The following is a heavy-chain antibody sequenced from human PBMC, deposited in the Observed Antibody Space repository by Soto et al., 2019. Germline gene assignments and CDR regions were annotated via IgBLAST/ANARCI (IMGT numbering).Heavy chain of an antibody. D-gene: IGHD1-26*01. J-gene: IGHJ4*02. CDR1: GYTFTSYG. CDR2: ISAYNGNT. V-gene: IGHV1-18*01. Sequence: QVQLVQSGAEVKKPGASVKVSCKASGYTFTSYGISWVRPAPGQGLEGMGWISAYNGNTNYAQKLQGRVTMTTDPSTSTAYMEMRSLRSDDTAVYYCERDVSGSYWMDYWGQGTLVTVSS. CDR3: ERDVSGSYWMDY.